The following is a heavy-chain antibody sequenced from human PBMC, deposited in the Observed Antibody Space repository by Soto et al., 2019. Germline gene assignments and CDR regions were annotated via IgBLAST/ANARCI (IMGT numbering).Heavy chain of an antibody. CDR2: IIPIFGTA. Sequence: ASVKVSCKASGGTFSSYAISWVRQAPGQGLEWMGGIIPIFGTANYAQKFQGRVTITAEESTSTAYMELSSLRSEDTAVYYCARERTYQLLSYKSCSGGSCYAHQKHNYFDYWGQGTLVTVSS. J-gene: IGHJ4*02. V-gene: IGHV1-69*13. CDR1: GGTFSSYA. CDR3: ARERTYQLLSYKSCSGGSCYAHQKHNYFDY. D-gene: IGHD2-15*01.